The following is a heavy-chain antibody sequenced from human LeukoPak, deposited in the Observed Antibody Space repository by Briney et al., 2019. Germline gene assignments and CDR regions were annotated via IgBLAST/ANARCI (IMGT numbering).Heavy chain of an antibody. CDR3: ARDRGDSSGYYSDY. CDR1: GGSISSYY. CDR2: IYYSGST. D-gene: IGHD3-22*01. V-gene: IGHV4-59*01. J-gene: IGHJ4*02. Sequence: PSETLSLTCTVSGGSISSYYWSWIRQPPGKGLEWIGYIYYSGSTNYNPSLKSRVTISVDTSKNQFSLKLSSVTAADTAVYYCARDRGDSSGYYSDYWGQGTLVTVSS.